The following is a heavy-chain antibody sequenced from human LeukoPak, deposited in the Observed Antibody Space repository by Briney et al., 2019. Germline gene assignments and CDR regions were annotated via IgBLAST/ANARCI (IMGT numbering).Heavy chain of an antibody. CDR3: ARDSRGAGTGLDR. V-gene: IGHV7-4-1*02. CDR1: GYTFTSHA. Sequence: ASVKVSCKASGYTFTSHAMNWVRQAPGQGLEWMGWINTNTGNPTYAHDFIGRYVFSLDSSVSTAYLEISSLKSEDTAVYYCARDSRGAGTGLDRWGQGTLVTASS. D-gene: IGHD3-9*01. J-gene: IGHJ4*02. CDR2: INTNTGNP.